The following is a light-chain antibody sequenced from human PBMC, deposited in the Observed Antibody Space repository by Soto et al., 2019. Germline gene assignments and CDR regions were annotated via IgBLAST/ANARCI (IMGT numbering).Light chain of an antibody. Sequence: DIVLTQSPGTLSLSPGERATLSCRASHNVSSYLAWYQQKPGQAPRLLIYDASNRAAGIPARFSGSGSGTDFTLTISSLQSEDFAVYYCQQYNNWPLWTFGQGTKVDIK. V-gene: IGKV3-11*01. CDR2: DAS. CDR3: QQYNNWPLWT. J-gene: IGKJ1*01. CDR1: HNVSSY.